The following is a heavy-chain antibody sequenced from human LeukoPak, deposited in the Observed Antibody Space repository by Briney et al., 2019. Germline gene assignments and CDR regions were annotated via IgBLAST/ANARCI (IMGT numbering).Heavy chain of an antibody. J-gene: IGHJ4*02. D-gene: IGHD6-19*01. CDR2: ISGNGGDT. Sequence: GGSLRLSCAASGFTFSNFAMAWVRQVPGKGPEWVSGISGNGGDTYYTDSVKGRFTVSRDNSKNTLFLLMNSLRGDDTAVYYCTRNSGWYGVSWGQGTLVTVSS. CDR1: GFTFSNFA. CDR3: TRNSGWYGVS. V-gene: IGHV3-23*01.